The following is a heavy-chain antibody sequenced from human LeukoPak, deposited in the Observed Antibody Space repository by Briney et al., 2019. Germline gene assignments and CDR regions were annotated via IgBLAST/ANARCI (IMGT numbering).Heavy chain of an antibody. CDR3: ARALRYNWNDAYFDY. Sequence: GGSLRLSCVASGFTFGSHGMHWVRQAPGKALEWVAAVSYDGGHKYHADSVKGRFTISRDNSKNILYLEMSSLRDEDTAVYYCARALRYNWNDAYFDYWGQGTLVTVSS. CDR2: VSYDGGHK. D-gene: IGHD1-1*01. V-gene: IGHV3-30*03. J-gene: IGHJ4*02. CDR1: GFTFGSHG.